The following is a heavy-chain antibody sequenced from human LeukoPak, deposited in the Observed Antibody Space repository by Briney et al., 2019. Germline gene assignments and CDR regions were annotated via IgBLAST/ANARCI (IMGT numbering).Heavy chain of an antibody. Sequence: PSQTLSLTCTVSGYSISSGYYWGWIRQPPGKGLEWIGSIYHSGSTYYNPSLKSRVTISVDTSKNQFSLKLSSVTAADTAVYYCARARDSGTMIVVVINDAFDIWGQGTMVTVSS. CDR2: IYHSGST. J-gene: IGHJ3*02. CDR3: ARARDSGTMIVVVINDAFDI. CDR1: GYSISSGYY. V-gene: IGHV4-38-2*02. D-gene: IGHD3-22*01.